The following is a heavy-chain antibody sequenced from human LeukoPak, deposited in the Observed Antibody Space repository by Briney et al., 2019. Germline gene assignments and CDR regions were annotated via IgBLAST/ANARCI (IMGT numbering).Heavy chain of an antibody. V-gene: IGHV4-34*01. D-gene: IGHD2-2*02. CDR3: ARAMGAVVPAAIGY. CDR2: INHSGST. Sequence: SETVSLTCAVYGGSFRGYYSGWIREPTGKGLEWIGEINHSGSTNYNRSLKSRVTLSVDTSKNQFSLKLSSVTAADTAVYYCARAMGAVVPAAIGYWGQGTLVTVSS. J-gene: IGHJ4*02. CDR1: GGSFRGYY.